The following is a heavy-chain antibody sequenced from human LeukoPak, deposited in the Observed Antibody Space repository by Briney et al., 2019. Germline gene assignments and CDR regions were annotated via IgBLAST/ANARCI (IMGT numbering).Heavy chain of an antibody. V-gene: IGHV3-23*01. D-gene: IGHD7-27*01. Sequence: GGSLRLYCTASGFTFSSYTMSWVRQAPGQGLKWVSTITTGGPNTYYADSVKGRFTVSRDDSKNTLYLQMNSLRAEDTAVYYCAKDGGLWVSAHWGDSWGRGTLVTVSS. J-gene: IGHJ4*02. CDR1: GFTFSSYT. CDR2: ITTGGPNT. CDR3: AKDGGLWVSAHWGDS.